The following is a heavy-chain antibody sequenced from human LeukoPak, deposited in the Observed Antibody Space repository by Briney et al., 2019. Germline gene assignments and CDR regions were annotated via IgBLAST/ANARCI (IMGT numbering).Heavy chain of an antibody. D-gene: IGHD1-1*01. Sequence: GESLKISCKGSGYSFSSYWIAWVRQMPGRGLEWMVIINPSDSDTRYSPSFQGQVTISADKSISTAYLQWSSLKASDSAMYYCARAWNFDYWGQGTLVTVSS. CDR1: GYSFSSYW. J-gene: IGHJ4*02. CDR3: ARAWNFDY. CDR2: INPSDSDT. V-gene: IGHV5-51*01.